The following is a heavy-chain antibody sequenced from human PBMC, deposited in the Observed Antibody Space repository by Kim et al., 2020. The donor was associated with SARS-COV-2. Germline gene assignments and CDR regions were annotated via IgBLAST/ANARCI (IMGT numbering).Heavy chain of an antibody. D-gene: IGHD3-9*01. CDR1: GGSISSSSYY. J-gene: IGHJ4*02. Sequence: SETLSLTCTVSGGSISSSSYYWGWIRQPPGKGLEWIGSIYYSGSTYYNPSLKSRVTISVDTSKNQFSLKLSSVTAADTAVYYCASRSRLTGYVATHYWGQGTLVTVSS. V-gene: IGHV4-39*01. CDR2: IYYSGST. CDR3: ASRSRLTGYVATHY.